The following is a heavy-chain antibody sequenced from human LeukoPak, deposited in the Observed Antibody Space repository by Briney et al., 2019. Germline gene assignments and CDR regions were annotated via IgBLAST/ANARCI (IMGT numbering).Heavy chain of an antibody. J-gene: IGHJ6*02. D-gene: IGHD4-17*01. CDR3: ARESDYGDYHMDV. CDR1: GGPFSGYY. V-gene: IGHV4-59*01. Sequence: SETLSLTCAVYGGPFSGYYWSWIRQPPGKGLEWIGYIYYSGSTNYNPSLKSRVTISVDTSKNQFSLKLSSVTAADTAVYYCARESDYGDYHMDVWGQGTTVTVSS. CDR2: IYYSGST.